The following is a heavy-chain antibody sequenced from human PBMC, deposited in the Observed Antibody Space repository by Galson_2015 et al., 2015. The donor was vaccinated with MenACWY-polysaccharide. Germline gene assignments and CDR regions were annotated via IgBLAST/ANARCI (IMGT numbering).Heavy chain of an antibody. V-gene: IGHV4-31*03. CDR2: IYYSGST. D-gene: IGHD2-21*01. J-gene: IGHJ4*02. CDR3: ARASFCGGDCYPFDY. Sequence: CTVSGGSISSGGYYWSWIRQHPGKGLEWIGYIYYSGSTYYNPSLKSRVTISVDTSKNQSSLKLSSVTAADTAVYYCARASFCGGDCYPFDYWGQGTLVTVSS. CDR1: GGSISSGGYY.